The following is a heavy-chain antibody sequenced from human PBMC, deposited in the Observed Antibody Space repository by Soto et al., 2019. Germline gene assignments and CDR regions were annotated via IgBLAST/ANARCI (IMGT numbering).Heavy chain of an antibody. D-gene: IGHD4-17*01. CDR2: IYSGGDT. CDR3: ARNIPVTTLGY. J-gene: IGHJ4*02. CDR1: GFSVSNNY. Sequence: EVQLVESGVGLGQPGGSLILSCAASGFSVSNNYMSWVRQAPGKGLECASLIYSGGDTYYVDSVKGRFSISRDSSKNTLYLQMNSLRAEDTAVYYCARNIPVTTLGYWGQGNVVTVAS. V-gene: IGHV3-66*01.